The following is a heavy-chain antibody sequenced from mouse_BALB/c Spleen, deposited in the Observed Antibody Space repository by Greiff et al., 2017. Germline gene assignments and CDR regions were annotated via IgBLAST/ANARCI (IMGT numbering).Heavy chain of an antibody. J-gene: IGHJ4*01. CDR2: IAPGSGST. D-gene: IGHD1-1*01. Sequence: DRVKPGASVKLSCKASGYTFTSYWINWIKQRPGQGLEWIGRIAPGSGSTYYNEMFKGKATLTVDTSSSTAYIQLSSLSSEDSAVYFCARSVTTVVATGAMDYWGQGTSVTVSS. CDR3: ARSVTTVVATGAMDY. CDR1: GYTFTSYW. V-gene: IGHV1S41*01.